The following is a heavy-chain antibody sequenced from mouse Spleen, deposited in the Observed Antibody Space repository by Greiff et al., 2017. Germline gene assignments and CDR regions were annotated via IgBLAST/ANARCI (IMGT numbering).Heavy chain of an antibody. CDR1: GFTFSDYY. CDR2: ISNGGGST. Sequence: EVQGVESGGGLVQPGGSLKLSCATSGFTFSDYYMYWVRQTPEKRLEWVAYISNGGGSTYYPDTVKGRLTISRDNAKNTLYLQMSRLKSEDTAMYYCVDYEFAYWGQGTLVTVSA. J-gene: IGHJ3*01. V-gene: IGHV5-12*02. CDR3: VDYEFAY. D-gene: IGHD2-4*01.